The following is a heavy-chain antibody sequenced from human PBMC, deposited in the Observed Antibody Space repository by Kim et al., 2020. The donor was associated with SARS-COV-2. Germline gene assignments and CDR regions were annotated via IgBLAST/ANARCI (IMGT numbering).Heavy chain of an antibody. D-gene: IGHD2-2*01. CDR1: GFTFSSYS. V-gene: IGHV3-21*01. Sequence: GGSLRLSCAASGFTFSSYSTNWVRQAPGKGLEWVSSISSSSSYIYYADSVKGRFTISRDNAKNSLYLQMNSLRAEDTAVYYCARLGSIVVPAAKVYYYYGMDVWGQGTAVTVSS. CDR2: ISSSSSYI. CDR3: ARLGSIVVPAAKVYYYYGMDV. J-gene: IGHJ6*02.